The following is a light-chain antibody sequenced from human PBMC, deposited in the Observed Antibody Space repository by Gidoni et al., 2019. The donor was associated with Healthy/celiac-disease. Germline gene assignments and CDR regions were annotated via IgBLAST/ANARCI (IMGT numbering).Light chain of an antibody. CDR3: QSADSSGTYGV. CDR1: ALPKQY. Sequence: SYELTQPPSVSVSPGQKARITCSGDALPKQYAYWYQQKPGQAPVLVIYKDSERPSGIPERFSGSSSGTTVTLTISGVQAEDEADYYCQSADSSGTYGVFGGGTKLTVL. V-gene: IGLV3-25*03. CDR2: KDS. J-gene: IGLJ3*02.